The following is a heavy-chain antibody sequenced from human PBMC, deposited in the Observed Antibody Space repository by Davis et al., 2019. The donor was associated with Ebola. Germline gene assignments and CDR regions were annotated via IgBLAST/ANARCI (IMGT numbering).Heavy chain of an antibody. CDR3: ARVQYCSSTSCFYYYYYGMDV. CDR1: GFTFSSYA. J-gene: IGHJ6*02. V-gene: IGHV3-30-3*01. Sequence: GESLKISCAASGFTFSSYAMHWVRQAPGKGLEWVAVISYDGSNNYYADSVKGRFTISRDNSKNTLYLQMNSLRAEDTAVYYCARVQYCSSTSCFYYYYYGMDVWGQGTTVTVSS. D-gene: IGHD2-2*01. CDR2: ISYDGSNN.